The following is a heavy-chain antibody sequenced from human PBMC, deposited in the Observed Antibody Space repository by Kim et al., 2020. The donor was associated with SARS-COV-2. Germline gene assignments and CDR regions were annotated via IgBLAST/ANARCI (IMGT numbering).Heavy chain of an antibody. CDR3: VKEAAFTTVVVDYYFDY. Sequence: VKGRFTSSRDKSKNTLYLQMNSLRAEDTARYFCVKEAAFTTVVVDYYFDYWGQGTLVTVSS. V-gene: IGHV3-30*02. D-gene: IGHD2-15*01. J-gene: IGHJ4*02.